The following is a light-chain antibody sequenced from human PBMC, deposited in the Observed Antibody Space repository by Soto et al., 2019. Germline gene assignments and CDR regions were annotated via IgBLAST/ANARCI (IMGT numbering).Light chain of an antibody. CDR1: SSNLGDGYD. CDR2: GNS. V-gene: IGLV1-40*01. Sequence: QSVLTQPPSVSGALGQRVAISCTGTSSNLGDGYDVHWYQQTAGTAPKLLIFGNSNRPSGVPDRFSGSKSGASAFLDITGLQADDEADYYCQSYDKNLGGKVVFGGGTKLTVL. CDR3: QSYDKNLGGKVV. J-gene: IGLJ2*01.